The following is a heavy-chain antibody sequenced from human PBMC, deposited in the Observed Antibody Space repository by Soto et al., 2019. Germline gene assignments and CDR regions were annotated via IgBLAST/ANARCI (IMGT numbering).Heavy chain of an antibody. CDR3: AKERIGTTVATRGHDSSGRDV. D-gene: IGHD4-4*01. V-gene: IGHV3-30*18. CDR2: ISYDGSNK. CDR1: GFTFSSYG. Sequence: PGGSLILSCAASGFTFSSYGMHWVRQAPGKGLEWVAVISYDGSNKYYADSVKGRFTISRDNSKNTLYLQMNSLRAEDTAVYYCAKERIGTTVATRGHDSSGRDVWGQGPPVTASS. J-gene: IGHJ6*02.